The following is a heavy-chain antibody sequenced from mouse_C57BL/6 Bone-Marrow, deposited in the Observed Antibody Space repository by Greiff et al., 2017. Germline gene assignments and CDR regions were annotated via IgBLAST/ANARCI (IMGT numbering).Heavy chain of an antibody. CDR2: IRNKANNNAT. Sequence: EVQLVESGGGLVQPGGSMTLSCAASGFSFSDAWMDWVRQSPETGLEWVAEIRNKANNNATYYAESVKGRFTISRDDYKISVYLQMNSLRAEATGIYDCATPLWYPFADWGQGTLVTVSA. CDR1: GFSFSDAW. V-gene: IGHV6-6*01. CDR3: ATPLWYPFAD. D-gene: IGHD2-1*01. J-gene: IGHJ3*01.